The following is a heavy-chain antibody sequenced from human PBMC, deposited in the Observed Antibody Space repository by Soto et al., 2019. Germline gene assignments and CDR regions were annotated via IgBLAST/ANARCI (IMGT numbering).Heavy chain of an antibody. CDR3: ARASITMVRGVIRGGACDI. V-gene: IGHV1-69*01. CDR2: IIPIFGTA. D-gene: IGHD3-10*01. J-gene: IGHJ3*02. CDR1: GGTFSSYA. Sequence: QVQLVQSGAEVKKPGSSVKVSCKASGGTFSSYAISWVRQAPGQGLEWMGGIIPIFGTANYAQKFQGRVTITADESTSTAYMERSSLRSEDTAVYYCARASITMVRGVIRGGACDIWGQGTMVTVSS.